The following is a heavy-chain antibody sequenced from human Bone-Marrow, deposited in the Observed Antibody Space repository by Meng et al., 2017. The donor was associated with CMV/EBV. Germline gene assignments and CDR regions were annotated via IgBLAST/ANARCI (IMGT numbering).Heavy chain of an antibody. J-gene: IGHJ6*02. CDR3: VREPDYYGMDV. CDR2: ISSSSSYI. V-gene: IGHV3-21*01. CDR1: GFTFSSYS. Sequence: GGSLRLSCAASGFTFSSYSLNWVRQAPGKGLEWVSSISSSSSYIYYADSVKGRFTISRDNAKNSLYLQMNSLRAEDTAVYYCVREPDYYGMDVWGQGTTVTVSS.